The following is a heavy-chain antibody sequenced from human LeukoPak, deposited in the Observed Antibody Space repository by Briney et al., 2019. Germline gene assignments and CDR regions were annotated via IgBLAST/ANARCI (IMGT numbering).Heavy chain of an antibody. CDR2: ISWNSSSI. Sequence: PGGSLRLSCAASGFTFDDYAMHWVRQAPGKGLEWVSGISWNSSSIGYADSVKGRFTISRDNAKNSLYLQMNSLRAEDTAVYYCARDFHDILTGYSLNAFDIWGQGTMVTVSS. CDR1: GFTFDDYA. D-gene: IGHD3-9*01. CDR3: ARDFHDILTGYSLNAFDI. V-gene: IGHV3-9*01. J-gene: IGHJ3*02.